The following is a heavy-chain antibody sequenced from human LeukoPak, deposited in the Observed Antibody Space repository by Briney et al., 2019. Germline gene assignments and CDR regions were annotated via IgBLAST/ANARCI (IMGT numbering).Heavy chain of an antibody. Sequence: PGGSLRLSCAASGFTFSSYGMSWVRQAPGKGLEWVANIKQDGSEKYYVDSVKGRFTISRDNVKNSLYLQMNSLRAEDTAVYYCARRGIAAAGTIWFDPWGQGTLVTVSS. V-gene: IGHV3-7*01. CDR1: GFTFSSYG. CDR2: IKQDGSEK. D-gene: IGHD6-13*01. J-gene: IGHJ5*02. CDR3: ARRGIAAAGTIWFDP.